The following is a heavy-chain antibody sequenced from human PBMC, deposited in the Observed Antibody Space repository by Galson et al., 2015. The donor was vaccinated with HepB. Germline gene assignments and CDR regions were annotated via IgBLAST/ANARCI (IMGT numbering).Heavy chain of an antibody. D-gene: IGHD7-27*01. Sequence: SVKVSCKASGYTFTGYYMHWVRQAPGQGLEWMGWINPNSGGTNYAQKLQGRVTMTRDTSISTAYMELSRLRSDDTAVYYCARDLLTGGYDAFDIWGQGTMVTVSS. CDR1: GYTFTGYY. V-gene: IGHV1-2*02. CDR2: INPNSGGT. CDR3: ARDLLTGGYDAFDI. J-gene: IGHJ3*02.